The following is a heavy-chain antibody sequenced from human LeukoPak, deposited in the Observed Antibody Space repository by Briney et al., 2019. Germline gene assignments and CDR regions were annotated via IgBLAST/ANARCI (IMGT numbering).Heavy chain of an antibody. CDR3: ARSSGWYGASFDY. V-gene: IGHV4-39*07. Sequence: SETLSLTCTVSGASISSSSYYWGWIRQPPGKGLGWIGSLYYGGNTYYNPSLRSRVTISVDTSKNQFSLTLSSVTDADTAAYYCARSSGWYGASFDYWGQGTLVTVSS. CDR2: LYYGGNT. J-gene: IGHJ4*02. D-gene: IGHD6-19*01. CDR1: GASISSSSYY.